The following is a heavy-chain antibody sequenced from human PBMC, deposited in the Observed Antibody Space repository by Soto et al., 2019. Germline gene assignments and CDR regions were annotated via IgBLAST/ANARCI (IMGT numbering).Heavy chain of an antibody. CDR3: ARHYCSGGSCSYFDY. CDR1: GGSISSYY. J-gene: IGHJ4*02. CDR2: IYHSGST. D-gene: IGHD2-15*01. Sequence: SETLSLTCTVSGGSISSYYWSWIRQPPGKGLEWIGYIYHSGSTNYNPSLRSRVTISVDTSKNHFSLKLSSVTAADTAVYHCARHYCSGGSCSYFDYWGQRTQVTVSS. V-gene: IGHV4-59*08.